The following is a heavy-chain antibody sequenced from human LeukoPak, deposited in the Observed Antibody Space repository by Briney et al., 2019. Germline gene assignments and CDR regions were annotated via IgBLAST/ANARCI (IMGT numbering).Heavy chain of an antibody. J-gene: IGHJ6*03. CDR3: ANGNRCTSPNCLGYYYFYMDV. D-gene: IGHD2-8*01. CDR1: GFTFSSYA. Sequence: TGGSLRLFCAASGFTFSSYAMSWVRQAPGKGLEWVSAVSGSGGSTYYADSVKGRFTISRDNSKNTLYLQMNSLRAEDTAVYYCANGNRCTSPNCLGYYYFYMDVWGKGTTVTVSS. CDR2: VSGSGGST. V-gene: IGHV3-23*01.